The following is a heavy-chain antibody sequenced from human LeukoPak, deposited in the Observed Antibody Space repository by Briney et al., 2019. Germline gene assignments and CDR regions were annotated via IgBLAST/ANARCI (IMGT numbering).Heavy chain of an antibody. V-gene: IGHV3-23*01. CDR1: GFTFSSYA. J-gene: IGHJ3*02. CDR3: ANDPIVVVPAAMNHDAFDI. D-gene: IGHD2-2*01. CDR2: ISGSGGST. Sequence: GGSLRLSCAASGFTFSSYAMSWVRQAPGKGLEWVSAISGSGGSTYYADSVKGRFTISRDNSKNTLYLQMNSLRAEDTAVYYCANDPIVVVPAAMNHDAFDIWGQGIMVTVSS.